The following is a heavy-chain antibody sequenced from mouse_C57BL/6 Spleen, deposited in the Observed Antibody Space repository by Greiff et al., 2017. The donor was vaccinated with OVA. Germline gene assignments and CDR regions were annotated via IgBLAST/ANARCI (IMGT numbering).Heavy chain of an antibody. CDR1: GFTFSDYY. CDR3: ARYDYDGVDY. CDR2: ISNGGGST. V-gene: IGHV5-12*01. J-gene: IGHJ2*01. Sequence: DVQLVESGGGLVQPGGSLKLSCAASGFTFSDYYMYWVRQTPEKRLEWVAYISNGGGSTYYPDTVKGRFTISRDNAKNTLYLQMSRLKSEDTAMYYCARYDYDGVDYWGQGTTLTVCS. D-gene: IGHD2-4*01.